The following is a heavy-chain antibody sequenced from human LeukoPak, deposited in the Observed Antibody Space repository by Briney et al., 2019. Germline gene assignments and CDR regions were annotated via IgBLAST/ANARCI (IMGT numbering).Heavy chain of an antibody. J-gene: IGHJ3*02. CDR1: GFTFSSYA. CDR2: ISGSGGST. V-gene: IGHV3-23*01. Sequence: GGSLRLSCAASGFTFSSYAMSWVRQAPGKGLEWVSAISGSGGSTYYADSVKGRFTISRDNSKNTLYLQMNSLRAEDTAVYYCAKRGVGYYDFWSGSDAFDIWGQGTMVTVSS. D-gene: IGHD3-3*01. CDR3: AKRGVGYYDFWSGSDAFDI.